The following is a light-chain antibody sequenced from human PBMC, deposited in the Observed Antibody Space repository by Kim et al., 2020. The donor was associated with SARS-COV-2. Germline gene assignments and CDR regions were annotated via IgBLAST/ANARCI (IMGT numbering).Light chain of an antibody. V-gene: IGLV2-8*01. CDR3: SSYAGSNLGV. Sequence: QSALTQPPSASGSPGQSVTISCTGTSSDVGDYNYVSWYQQHPGKAPKLMIYEVIKRPSGVPDRFSGSKSGNTASLTVSGLQAEDEADYYCSSYAGSNLGVFGGGTQLTVL. CDR1: SSDVGDYNY. J-gene: IGLJ3*02. CDR2: EVI.